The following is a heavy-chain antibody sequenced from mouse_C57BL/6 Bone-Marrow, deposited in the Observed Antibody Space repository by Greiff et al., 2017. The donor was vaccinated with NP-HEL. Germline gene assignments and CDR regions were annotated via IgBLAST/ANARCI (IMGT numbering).Heavy chain of an antibody. J-gene: IGHJ1*03. CDR3: ARAITTVVAWYFDV. V-gene: IGHV5-4*01. CDR2: ISDGGSYT. CDR1: GFTFSSYA. D-gene: IGHD1-1*01. Sequence: EVHLVESGGGLVKPGGSLKLSCAASGFTFSSYAMSWVRQTPEKRLEWVATISDGGSYTYYPDNVKGRFTISRDNAKNNRYLQMSHLKAEDTAMYYCARAITTVVAWYFDVWGTGTTVTVSS.